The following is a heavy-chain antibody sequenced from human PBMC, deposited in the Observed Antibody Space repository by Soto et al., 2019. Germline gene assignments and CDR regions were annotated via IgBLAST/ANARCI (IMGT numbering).Heavy chain of an antibody. CDR1: GDSISSSHW. CDR2: SSHSGTA. V-gene: IGHV4-4*02. Sequence: QVHLQESGPGLVKPSGTLSLTCAVSGDSISSSHWWTWVRQSPGKGLEYIGESSHSGTANSNPSLKRRVTLSVDKSKNRFSLTLTSVTAADTAVYYCARVVLSITRGAFAAWGQGPPVTFSP. J-gene: IGHJ3*01. CDR3: ARVVLSITRGAFAA. D-gene: IGHD1-20*01.